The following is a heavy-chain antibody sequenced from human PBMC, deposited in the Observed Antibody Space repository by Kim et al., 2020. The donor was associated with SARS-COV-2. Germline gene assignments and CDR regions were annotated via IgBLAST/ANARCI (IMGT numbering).Heavy chain of an antibody. CDR2: ISSSGATI. CDR3: ARDHGIAVAGDAFNI. Sequence: GGSLRLSCATSGFTFSSYEMNWVRQAPGKGLEWVSYISSSGATIYYADSVKGRFTISRDNAKNSLYLQMDSLRAEDTAVYYCARDHGIAVAGDAFNIWGQWTVVTVSS. D-gene: IGHD6-19*01. CDR1: GFTFSSYE. V-gene: IGHV3-48*03. J-gene: IGHJ3*02.